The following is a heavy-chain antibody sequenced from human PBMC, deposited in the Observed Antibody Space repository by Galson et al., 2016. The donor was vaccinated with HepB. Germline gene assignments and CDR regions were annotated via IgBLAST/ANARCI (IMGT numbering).Heavy chain of an antibody. CDR3: ARGYGVNSLDL. J-gene: IGHJ5*02. CDR1: GFTFSGYN. D-gene: IGHD4-23*01. Sequence: SLRLSCAASGFTFSGYNMNWVRQAPGKGLEWVSYISDSSDTIYYADSVKGRFTISRDNAKNSLDLQMNSLRDGDTAVYYCARGYGVNSLDLWGQGTLVTVSS. V-gene: IGHV3-48*02. CDR2: ISDSSDTI.